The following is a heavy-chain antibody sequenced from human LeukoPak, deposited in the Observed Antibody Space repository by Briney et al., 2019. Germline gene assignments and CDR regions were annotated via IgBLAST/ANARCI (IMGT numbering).Heavy chain of an antibody. CDR2: ISAYNGNT. D-gene: IGHD6-19*01. J-gene: IGHJ4*02. CDR1: GYTFTSYG. V-gene: IGHV1-18*01. Sequence: ASVKVSCKASGYTFTSYGISWVRQAPGQGLEWMGWISAYNGNTNYAQKLQGRVTMTTDTSTSTAYMELRSLRSDDTAVYYCARAKSAIAVAANGDYWGQGTLVTVSS. CDR3: ARAKSAIAVAANGDY.